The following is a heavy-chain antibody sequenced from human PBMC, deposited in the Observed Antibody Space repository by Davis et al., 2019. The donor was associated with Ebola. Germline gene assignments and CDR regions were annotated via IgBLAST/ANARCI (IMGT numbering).Heavy chain of an antibody. J-gene: IGHJ5*02. V-gene: IGHV7-4-1*02. CDR3: ARGRQGIAVADSRWFDP. D-gene: IGHD6-19*01. Sequence: AASVTVSCKASGYTFTSYAMNWVRQAPGQGLEWMGWINTNTGNPTYAQGFTGRFVFSLDTSVSTAYLQISSLKAEDTAVYYCARGRQGIAVADSRWFDPWGQGTLVTVSS. CDR1: GYTFTSYA. CDR2: INTNTGNP.